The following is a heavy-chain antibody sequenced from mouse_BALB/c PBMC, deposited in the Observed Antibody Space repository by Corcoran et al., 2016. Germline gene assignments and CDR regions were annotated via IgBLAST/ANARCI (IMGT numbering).Heavy chain of an antibody. Sequence: EVQLQQSGAELVKPGASVKLSCTASGFNIKDTYMHWVKQRPEQGLEWIGRIDPANGNTKYDPKFQGKATITADTSSNTAYLQLSSLTSEDTAVYYCVRSDDYDVEFAYWGQGTLVTVSA. CDR1: GFNIKDTY. D-gene: IGHD2-4*01. CDR3: VRSDDYDVEFAY. V-gene: IGHV14-3*02. J-gene: IGHJ3*01. CDR2: IDPANGNT.